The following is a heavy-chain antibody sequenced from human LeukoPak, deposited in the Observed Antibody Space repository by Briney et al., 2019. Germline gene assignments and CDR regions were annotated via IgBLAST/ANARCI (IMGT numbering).Heavy chain of an antibody. Sequence: GGSLRLSCAASGFTFSTYGMSWVRQAPGKGLEWVSLISGSGGSSNYADSVKGRFTISRDDSKNTVFLQMNSLRAEDTAVYYCAKSRDGGASALDYWGKGTLVTVSS. V-gene: IGHV3-23*01. D-gene: IGHD3-16*01. CDR1: GFTFSTYG. CDR3: AKSRDGGASALDY. CDR2: ISGSGGSS. J-gene: IGHJ4*02.